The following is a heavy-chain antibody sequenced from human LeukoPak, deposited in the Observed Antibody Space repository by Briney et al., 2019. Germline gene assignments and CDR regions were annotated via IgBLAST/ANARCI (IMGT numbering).Heavy chain of an antibody. Sequence: SETLSLTCTVSGGSISSSSYYWGWIRQPPGKGLEWIGSIYYSGSTNYNPSLKSRVTISVDTSKNQFSLKLSSVTAADTAVYYCVRPRYGYYYFDYWGQGSLVTVSS. CDR3: VRPRYGYYYFDY. J-gene: IGHJ4*02. D-gene: IGHD4-17*01. V-gene: IGHV4-39*01. CDR1: GGSISSSSYY. CDR2: IYYSGST.